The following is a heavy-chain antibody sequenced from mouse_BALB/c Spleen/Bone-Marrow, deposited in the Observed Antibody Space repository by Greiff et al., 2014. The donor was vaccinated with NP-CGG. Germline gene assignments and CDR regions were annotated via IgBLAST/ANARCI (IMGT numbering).Heavy chain of an antibody. Sequence: VKVVESGAELVRPGSSVKISCKSSGYVFSTYWINWVKQRPGQGLEWIGQIYPGDGDTDFNGKFKDKATLTADESSNTAYMQLSSLTSEDSAVYFCARGGISVDYWGQGTTLTVSS. J-gene: IGHJ2*01. CDR3: ARGGISVDY. V-gene: IGHV1-80*01. CDR2: IYPGDGDT. CDR1: GYVFSTYW.